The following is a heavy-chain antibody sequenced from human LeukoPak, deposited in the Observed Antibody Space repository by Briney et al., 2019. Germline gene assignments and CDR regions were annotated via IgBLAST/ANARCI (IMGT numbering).Heavy chain of an antibody. D-gene: IGHD5-18*01. J-gene: IGHJ4*02. CDR2: ISGGGGST. V-gene: IGHV3-23*01. CDR3: AKHSGYSYGNHFDY. CDR1: GFTFSSYA. Sequence: GSLRLSCAASGFTFSSYAMSWVRQAPGKGLEWVSAISGGGGSTYYADSVKGRVTISRDNSKNTLYLQMNSLRAEDTAVYYCAKHSGYSYGNHFDYWGQGTLVTVSS.